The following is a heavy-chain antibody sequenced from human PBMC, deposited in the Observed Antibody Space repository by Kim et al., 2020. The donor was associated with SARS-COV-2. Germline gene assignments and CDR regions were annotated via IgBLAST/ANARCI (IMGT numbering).Heavy chain of an antibody. Sequence: ANYAQKFQGRVTITADESTSTAYMELSSLRSEDTAVYYCARSHPYWYFDLWGRGTLVTVSS. J-gene: IGHJ2*01. CDR2: A. V-gene: IGHV1-69*01. CDR3: ARSHPYWYFDL.